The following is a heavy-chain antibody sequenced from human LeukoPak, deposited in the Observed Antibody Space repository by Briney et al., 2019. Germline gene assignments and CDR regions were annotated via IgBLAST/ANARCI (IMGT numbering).Heavy chain of an antibody. J-gene: IGHJ4*02. Sequence: PSETLSLTCTVSGGSISNYYWSWIRQPPGKGLEWIGYIYYSGSTNYNPSLKSRVTISVDTSKNQFSLKLSSVTAADTAAYYCAREGVHAYFDYWGQGTLVTVSS. CDR3: AREGVHAYFDY. CDR2: IYYSGST. D-gene: IGHD3-10*01. V-gene: IGHV4-59*01. CDR1: GGSISNYY.